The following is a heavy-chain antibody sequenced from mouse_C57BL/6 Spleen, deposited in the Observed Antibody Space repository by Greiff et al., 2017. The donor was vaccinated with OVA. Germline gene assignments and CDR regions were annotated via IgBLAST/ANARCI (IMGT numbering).Heavy chain of an antibody. CDR1: GFTFSDAW. D-gene: IGHD2-5*01. J-gene: IGHJ3*01. CDR3: TRRRYYSNPFAY. CDR2: IRNKANNHAT. V-gene: IGHV6-6*01. Sequence: EVKVEESGGGLVQPGGSMKLSCAASGFTFSDAWMDWVRQSPEKGLEWVAEIRNKANNHATYYAESVKGRFTISRDDSKSSVYLQMNSLRAEDTGIYYCTRRRYYSNPFAYWGQGTLVTVSA.